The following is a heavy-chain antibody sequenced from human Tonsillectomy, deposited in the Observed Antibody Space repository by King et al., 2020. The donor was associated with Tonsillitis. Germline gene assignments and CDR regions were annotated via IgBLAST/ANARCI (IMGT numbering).Heavy chain of an antibody. V-gene: IGHV3-30*03. Sequence: VQLVESGGGVVQPGRSLRLSCAASGFTFSSYGMHWVRQAPGKGLEWVAVISYDGSNKYYADSVKGRFTISRDNSKNTLYLQMNSLRAEDTAVYYCATWDLPILRWGQGTLVTVSS. D-gene: IGHD2-15*01. J-gene: IGHJ4*02. CDR1: GFTFSSYG. CDR2: ISYDGSNK. CDR3: ATWDLPILR.